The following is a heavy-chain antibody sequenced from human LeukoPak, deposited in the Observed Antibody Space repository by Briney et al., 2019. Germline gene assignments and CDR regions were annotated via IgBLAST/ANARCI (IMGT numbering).Heavy chain of an antibody. D-gene: IGHD3-3*01. V-gene: IGHV7-4-1*02. CDR2: INTNTGNP. J-gene: IGHJ6*02. CDR3: ARVELRFLEWSNYYYYGMDV. CDR1: GYTFTSYA. Sequence: ASVKVSCKASGYTFTSYAMNWVRQAPGQGLEWMGWINTNTGNPTYAQGFTGRFVFSLDTSVSTAYLQISSLKAEDTAVYYCARVELRFLEWSNYYYYGMDVWGQGTTVTVFS.